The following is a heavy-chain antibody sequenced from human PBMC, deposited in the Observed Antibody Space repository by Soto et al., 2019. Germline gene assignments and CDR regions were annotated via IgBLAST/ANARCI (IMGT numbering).Heavy chain of an antibody. CDR1: GFTFSSYS. Sequence: GESLKISCAASGFTFSSYSMNWVRQAPGKGLEWVSSISSSSSYIYYADSVKGRFTISRDNAKNSLYLQMNSLRAEDTAVYYCARDRSGWYYYYYGMDVWGQGTTVTVSS. CDR3: ARDRSGWYYYYYGMDV. J-gene: IGHJ6*02. CDR2: ISSSSSYI. V-gene: IGHV3-21*01. D-gene: IGHD6-19*01.